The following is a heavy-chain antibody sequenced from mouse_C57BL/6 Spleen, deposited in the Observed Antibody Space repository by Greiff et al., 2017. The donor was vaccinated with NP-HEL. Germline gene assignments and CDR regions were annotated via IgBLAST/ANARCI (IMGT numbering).Heavy chain of an antibody. CDR2: IDPEDGDT. D-gene: IGHD2-2*01. J-gene: IGHJ2*01. V-gene: IGHV14-1*01. CDR3: TTWGLPSFDY. CDR1: GYTFTSYW. Sequence: VQLQQPGAELVKPGASVKLSCKASGYTFTSYWMHWVKQRPEQGLEWIGRIDPEDGDTEYAPKFQGKATMTADTSSNTAYLQLSSLTSEDTAVYYCTTWGLPSFDYWGQGTTLTVSS.